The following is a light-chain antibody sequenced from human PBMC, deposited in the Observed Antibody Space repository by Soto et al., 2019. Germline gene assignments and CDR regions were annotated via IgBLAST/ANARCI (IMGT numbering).Light chain of an antibody. CDR1: QSISNY. CDR3: QQSYSTPFT. Sequence: DIPMTQSPSSLSASVGDSVTITCRASQSISNYLNWYQQKPGKAPKLLVYAASSLQSGVPSRFSGSGSGTDFTLTISSLQPEDFVTYYCQQSYSTPFTFGPGTKVDIK. CDR2: AAS. J-gene: IGKJ3*01. V-gene: IGKV1-39*01.